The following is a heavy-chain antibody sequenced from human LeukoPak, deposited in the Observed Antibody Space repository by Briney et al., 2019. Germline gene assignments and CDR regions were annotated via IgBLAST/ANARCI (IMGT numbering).Heavy chain of an antibody. J-gene: IGHJ3*02. D-gene: IGHD1-7*01. CDR3: ARVWRDNWNFFDAFDI. CDR2: IYYSGST. CDR1: GGSISSYY. Sequence: SETLSLTCTVSGGSISSYYWSWTRQPPGKGLEWIGYIYYSGSTNYNPSLKSRVTISVDTSKNQFSLKLSSVTAADTAVYYCARVWRDNWNFFDAFDIWGQGTMVTISS. V-gene: IGHV4-59*01.